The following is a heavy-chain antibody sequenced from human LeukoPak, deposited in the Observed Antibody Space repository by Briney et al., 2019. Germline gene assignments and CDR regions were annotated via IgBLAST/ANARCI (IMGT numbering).Heavy chain of an antibody. CDR3: AKDPLYYDILTGYNPSDY. J-gene: IGHJ4*02. Sequence: GGSLRLSCAASGFTFSSYWMHWVRQAPGKGLVWVSRINSDGSSTSYADSVKGRFTISRDNSKNTLYLQMNSLRAEDTAVYYCAKDPLYYDILTGYNPSDYWGQGTLVTVSS. CDR2: INSDGSST. CDR1: GFTFSSYW. V-gene: IGHV3-74*01. D-gene: IGHD3-9*01.